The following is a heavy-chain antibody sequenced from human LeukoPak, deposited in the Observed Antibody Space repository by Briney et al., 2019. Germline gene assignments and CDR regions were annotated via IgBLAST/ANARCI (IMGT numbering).Heavy chain of an antibody. CDR1: GYTFTSYY. J-gene: IGHJ4*02. CDR3: ARDQGGGYDAAYFDY. Sequence: ASVKVSCKASGYTFTSYYMHWVRQAPGQGLEWMGIINPSGGSTSYAQKFQGRVTMTRDTSTSTAYMELRSLRSDDTAVYYCARDQGGGYDAAYFDYWGQGTLVTVSS. CDR2: INPSGGST. D-gene: IGHD5-12*01. V-gene: IGHV1-46*01.